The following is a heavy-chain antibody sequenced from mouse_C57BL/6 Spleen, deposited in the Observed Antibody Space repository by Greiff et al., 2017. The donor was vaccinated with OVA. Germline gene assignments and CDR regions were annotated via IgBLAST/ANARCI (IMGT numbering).Heavy chain of an antibody. CDR2: IHPTSGST. Sequence: QVQLQQPGAELVKPGASVKLSCKASGYTFTSYWMHWVKQRPGQGLEWIGMIHPTSGSTNYNEKFKSKATLTVDKSSSTAYMQLSSLTAEDSAVYYCARGDGYLYAMDDWGQGTSVTVSS. V-gene: IGHV1-64*01. J-gene: IGHJ4*01. D-gene: IGHD2-3*01. CDR3: ARGDGYLYAMDD. CDR1: GYTFTSYW.